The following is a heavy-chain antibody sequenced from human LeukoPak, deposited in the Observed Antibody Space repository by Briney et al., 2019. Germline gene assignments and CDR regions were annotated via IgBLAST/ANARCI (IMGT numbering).Heavy chain of an antibody. J-gene: IGHJ4*02. Sequence: GASVKVSCKASGYTFTGYYMHWVRQAPGQGLEWMGWINPNSGGTNYAQKFQGRVTMTRDTSISTAYMELSRLRSDDTAVYYCARGQRWLQHTRPFDYWGQGTLVTVSS. V-gene: IGHV1-2*02. CDR3: ARGQRWLQHTRPFDY. CDR1: GYTFTGYY. CDR2: INPNSGGT. D-gene: IGHD5-24*01.